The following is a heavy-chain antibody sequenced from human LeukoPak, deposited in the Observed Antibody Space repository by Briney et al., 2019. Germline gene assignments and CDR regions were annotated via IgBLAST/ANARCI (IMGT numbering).Heavy chain of an antibody. CDR1: GGSISTSRYS. CDR2: MHYTGNT. Sequence: SETLSLTCTVSGGSISTSRYSWGWIRQPPGKGLEWIGTMHYTGNTYYNPSLKGRLTMSVDTPKNLFSLNLRSVTAADTGVYYCSRHANYYDRSGYHRHDAFEIWGQGRMVSVSS. J-gene: IGHJ3*02. V-gene: IGHV4-39*01. D-gene: IGHD3-22*01. CDR3: SRHANYYDRSGYHRHDAFEI.